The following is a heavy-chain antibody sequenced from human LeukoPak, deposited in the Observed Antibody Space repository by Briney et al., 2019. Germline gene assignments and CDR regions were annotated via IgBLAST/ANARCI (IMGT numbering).Heavy chain of an antibody. Sequence: GGSLRLSCAASGFTFSSYAMHWVRQAPGKGLEWVAVIWYDGSNKYYADSVKGRFTISRDNSKNTLYLQMNSLRAEDTAVYYCARGQTYCSSTSCQYYYYGMDVWGQGTTVTVSS. CDR1: GFTFSSYA. CDR2: IWYDGSNK. D-gene: IGHD2-2*01. V-gene: IGHV3-33*08. J-gene: IGHJ6*02. CDR3: ARGQTYCSSTSCQYYYYGMDV.